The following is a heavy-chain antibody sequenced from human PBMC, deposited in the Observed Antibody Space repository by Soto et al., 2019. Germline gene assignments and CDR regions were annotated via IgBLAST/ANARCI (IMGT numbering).Heavy chain of an antibody. CDR1: GFTFSSSA. V-gene: IGHV1-58*01. D-gene: IGHD6-19*01. CDR2: IVVGGGDT. J-gene: IGHJ4*02. Sequence: SVKVSCKASGFTFSSSAVQWVRQARGQRLEWIGWIVVGGGDTKYAQNFQERVTLTRDMSTSTAYMELSSLRFEATAVYYCPADGNSRVFSLDYWGQGTLVTVSS. CDR3: PADGNSRVFSLDY.